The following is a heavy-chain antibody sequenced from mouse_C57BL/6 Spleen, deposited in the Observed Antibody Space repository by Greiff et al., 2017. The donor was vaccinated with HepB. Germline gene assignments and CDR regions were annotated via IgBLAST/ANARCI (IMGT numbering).Heavy chain of an antibody. CDR2: IYPGDGDT. Sequence: VQLQQSGAELVKPGASVKISCKASGYAFSSYWMNWVKQRPGKGLEWIGQIYPGDGDTNYNGKFKGKATLTADKSSSTAYMQLSSLTSEDAAVYFCGRPYYGSTLYAMDYWGQGTSVTVSS. CDR1: GYAFSSYW. V-gene: IGHV1-80*01. J-gene: IGHJ4*01. CDR3: GRPYYGSTLYAMDY. D-gene: IGHD1-1*01.